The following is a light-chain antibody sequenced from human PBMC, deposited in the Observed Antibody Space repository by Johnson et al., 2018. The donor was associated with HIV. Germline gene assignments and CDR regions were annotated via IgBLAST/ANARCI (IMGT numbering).Light chain of an antibody. CDR3: GGWDASLRPHYA. CDR2: DNN. Sequence: SVLTQPPSVSAAPGQRVTISCSGSSSNIGSNYVSWYQQLPGTAPKLLIYDNNKRPSGIPDRFSASKSGTSATLGITGLQTGDEADSDCGGWDASLRPHYAFGTGTTITVL. CDR1: SSNIGSNY. V-gene: IGLV1-51*01. J-gene: IGLJ1*01.